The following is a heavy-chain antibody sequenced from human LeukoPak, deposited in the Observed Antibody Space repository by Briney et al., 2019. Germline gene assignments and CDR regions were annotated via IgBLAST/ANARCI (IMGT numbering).Heavy chain of an antibody. Sequence: KPSETLSLTCTVSGGSISSSSYYWGWIRQPPGKGLEWIGSIYYSGSTYYNPSLKSRVTISVDTSKNQFSLRLSSVTAADTAVYYCARTYYGGNSPLFDYWGQGTLVTVSS. D-gene: IGHD4-23*01. CDR1: GGSISSSSYY. CDR2: IYYSGST. CDR3: ARTYYGGNSPLFDY. J-gene: IGHJ4*02. V-gene: IGHV4-39*01.